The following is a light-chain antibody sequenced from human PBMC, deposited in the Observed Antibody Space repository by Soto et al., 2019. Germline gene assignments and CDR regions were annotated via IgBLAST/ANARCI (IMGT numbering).Light chain of an antibody. CDR1: SSDVGGYNY. CDR2: EVS. J-gene: IGLJ1*01. Sequence: QSALTQPASVSGSPVQSITISCTGTSSDVGGYNYVSWYQQHPGKAPKLMIYEVSNRPSGVSNRFSGSKSGNTASLTISGLQAEDEADYYCSSYTRSSTEVFGTGTNLTVL. CDR3: SSYTRSSTEV. V-gene: IGLV2-14*01.